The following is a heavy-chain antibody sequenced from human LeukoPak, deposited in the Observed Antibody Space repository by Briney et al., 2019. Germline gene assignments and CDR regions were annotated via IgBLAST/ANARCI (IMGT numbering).Heavy chain of an antibody. CDR3: ASMSDYYYYYGMDV. CDR1: GYTFTGYY. J-gene: IGHJ6*02. D-gene: IGHD3-16*01. CDR2: INPNSGGT. Sequence: ASVTVSCKASGYTFTGYYMHWVRQAPGQGLEWMGWINPNSGGTNYAQKFQGRVTMTRDTSISTACMELSRLRSDDTAVYYCASMSDYYYYYGMDVWGQGTTVTVSS. V-gene: IGHV1-2*02.